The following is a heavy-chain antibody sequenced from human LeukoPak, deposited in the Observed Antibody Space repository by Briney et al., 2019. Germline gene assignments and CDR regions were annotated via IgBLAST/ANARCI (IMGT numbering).Heavy chain of an antibody. CDR1: GYTFTGYY. V-gene: IGHV1-2*04. D-gene: IGHD4-17*01. CDR3: ARTDYGDYYYYGMDV. CDR2: INPNSGGT. J-gene: IGHJ6*02. Sequence: ASVKVSCKASGYTFTGYYMHWVRQAPGQGLEWMGWINPNSGGTNYAQKFQGWVTMTRDTSISTAYMELSRLRSNDTAVYYCARTDYGDYYYYGMDVWGQGTTVTVSS.